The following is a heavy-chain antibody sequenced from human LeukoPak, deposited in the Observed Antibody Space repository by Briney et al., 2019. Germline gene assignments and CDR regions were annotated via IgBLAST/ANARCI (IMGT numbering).Heavy chain of an antibody. V-gene: IGHV1-2*02. Sequence: ASVKVSCKASGYTFTGYYIHWVRQAPGQGLEWMGWINPDSGVTNYAQKFQGRVTMTRDTSISTAYMELSRLRSDDTAVYYCARSDYYDSSGYSIDYWGQGTLVTVSS. D-gene: IGHD3-22*01. CDR1: GYTFTGYY. CDR3: ARSDYYDSSGYSIDY. CDR2: INPDSGVT. J-gene: IGHJ4*02.